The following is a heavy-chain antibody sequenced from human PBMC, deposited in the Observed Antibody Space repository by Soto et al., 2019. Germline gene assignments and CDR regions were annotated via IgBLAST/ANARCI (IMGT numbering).Heavy chain of an antibody. V-gene: IGHV3-33*01. D-gene: IGHD5-12*01. Sequence: GGSLRLSCAASGFTFSSYGMHWVRQAPGKGLEWVAVIWYDGSNKYYADSVKGRFTISRDNSKNTLYLQMNSLRAEDTAVYYCARSSGYSGYEYFDYWGQGTLVTVSS. CDR2: IWYDGSNK. J-gene: IGHJ4*02. CDR1: GFTFSSYG. CDR3: ARSSGYSGYEYFDY.